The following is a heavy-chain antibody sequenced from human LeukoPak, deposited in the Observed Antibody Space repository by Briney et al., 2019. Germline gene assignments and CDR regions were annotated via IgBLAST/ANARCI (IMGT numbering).Heavy chain of an antibody. CDR3: ARDLLNEGNHLDY. V-gene: IGHV4-30-4*01. CDR2: IYYSGST. D-gene: IGHD4-23*01. Sequence: SQTLSLTCTVSGSSISSGDYYWSWIRQPPGKGLEWIGYIYYSGSTYYNPSLKSRVTISVDTSKNQFSLKLSSVTAADTAVYYCARDLLNEGNHLDYWGQGTLVTVSS. CDR1: GSSISSGDYY. J-gene: IGHJ4*02.